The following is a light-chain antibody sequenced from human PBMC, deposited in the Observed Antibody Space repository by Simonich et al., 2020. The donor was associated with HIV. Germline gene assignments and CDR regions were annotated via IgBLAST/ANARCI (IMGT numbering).Light chain of an antibody. Sequence: QAVLTQPASLSASPGASASLTCTLRSGINVGTYRIYWYQQKPGSPPQYLLRYKSDSDTQHGFGVPSSFSGSKDASANAGILLISGLQSEDEADYYCQSYDISNQVFGGGTKLTVL. CDR3: QSYDISNQV. CDR2: YKSDSDT. CDR1: SGINVGTYR. J-gene: IGLJ3*02. V-gene: IGLV5-45*01.